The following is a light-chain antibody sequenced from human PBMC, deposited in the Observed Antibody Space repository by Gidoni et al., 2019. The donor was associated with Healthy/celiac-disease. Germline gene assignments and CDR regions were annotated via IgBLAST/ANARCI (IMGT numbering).Light chain of an antibody. CDR2: DAS. J-gene: IGKJ2*01. Sequence: DIQMTQSPSSLSASVGDRVTITCQASQDISNYLNWYQQKPGKAPKLLIYDASNLETGVPSRCSGSGSGTEFTFTISSLQPEDIATDYCQQYDNLPMYTFGQGTKLEIK. CDR3: QQYDNLPMYT. V-gene: IGKV1-33*01. CDR1: QDISNY.